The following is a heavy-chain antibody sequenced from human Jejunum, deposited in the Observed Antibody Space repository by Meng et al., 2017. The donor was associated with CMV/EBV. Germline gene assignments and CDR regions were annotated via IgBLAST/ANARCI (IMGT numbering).Heavy chain of an antibody. V-gene: IGHV3-30-3*01. Sequence: QVGLVGAGGGVVQLGRSLRLSCEASGFIFSYYAMHWVRQAPGKGLGWVAVISNDGSKTYFADSVKDRFTISRDNSKETLFLQMNSLRPEDTAVYYCARELASWCYFDSWGQGTLVTVSS. CDR2: ISNDGSKT. CDR3: ARELASWCYFDS. CDR1: GFIFSYYA. D-gene: IGHD2-8*01. J-gene: IGHJ4*02.